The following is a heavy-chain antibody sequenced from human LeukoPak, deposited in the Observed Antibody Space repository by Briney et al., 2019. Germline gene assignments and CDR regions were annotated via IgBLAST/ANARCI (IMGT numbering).Heavy chain of an antibody. CDR1: GYTFTSYD. D-gene: IGHD3-9*01. V-gene: IGHV1-8*01. Sequence: AASVKVSCKASGYTFTSYDINWVRQATGQGLEWMGWMNPNSGSTGYAQKFQGRVTMTRNTSISTAYMELSSLRSEDTAVYYCARSGNDILTGYYYYYGMDVWGQGTTVTVSS. J-gene: IGHJ6*02. CDR3: ARSGNDILTGYYYYYGMDV. CDR2: MNPNSGST.